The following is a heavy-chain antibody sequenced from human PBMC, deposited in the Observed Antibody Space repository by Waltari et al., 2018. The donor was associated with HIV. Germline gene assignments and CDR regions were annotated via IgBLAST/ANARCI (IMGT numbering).Heavy chain of an antibody. CDR2: IYYSGST. CDR3: ARGARGYSYGHDAFDI. Sequence: QVQLQESGPGLVKPSQTLSLTCTVSGGSISSGGYYWCWLRQPTGKGLEWIGYIYYSGSTYYNPSLKSLVTISVDTSKNQFSLKLSSVTAADTAVYYCARGARGYSYGHDAFDIWGQGTMVTVSS. V-gene: IGHV4-31*01. J-gene: IGHJ3*02. D-gene: IGHD5-18*01. CDR1: GGSISSGGYY.